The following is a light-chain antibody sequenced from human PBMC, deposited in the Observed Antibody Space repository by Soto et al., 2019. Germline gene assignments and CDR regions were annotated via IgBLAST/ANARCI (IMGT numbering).Light chain of an antibody. CDR2: GTS. J-gene: IGKJ1*01. CDR3: QQYHNWWT. Sequence: EIVLTQSPGTLSLSPGERGTLSCMASQSVSSSYLAWYQHKPGRAPRLLIDGTSSRATGIPDRFSGSGSGTEFTLTISSLQSEDFAVYYCQQYHNWWTFGQGTKVDI. CDR1: QSVSSSY. V-gene: IGKV3-20*01.